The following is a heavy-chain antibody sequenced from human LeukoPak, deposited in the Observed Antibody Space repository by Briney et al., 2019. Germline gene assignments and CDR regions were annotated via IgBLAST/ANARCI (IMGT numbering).Heavy chain of an antibody. J-gene: IGHJ4*02. CDR3: ARDLPKGYSGYDWNY. D-gene: IGHD5-12*01. Sequence: ASVKASCKASGYTFTGYYMHWVRQAPGQGLEWMGWINPNSGGTNYAQKFQGRVTMTRDTSISTAYMELSRLRSDDTAVYYCARDLPKGYSGYDWNYWGQGTLVTVSS. CDR2: INPNSGGT. CDR1: GYTFTGYY. V-gene: IGHV1-2*02.